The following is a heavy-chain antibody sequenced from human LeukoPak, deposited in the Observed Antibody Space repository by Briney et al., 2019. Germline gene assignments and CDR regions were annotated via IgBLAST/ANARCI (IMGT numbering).Heavy chain of an antibody. J-gene: IGHJ4*02. CDR1: GFTFSDYY. CDR2: ISSSGSTI. D-gene: IGHD3-10*01. CDR3: ARTYYYGSGSYYMNC. V-gene: IGHV3-11*04. Sequence: GGSLRLSCAASGFTFSDYYISWIRQAPGKGLEWVSYISSSGSTIYYADSVKGRFTISRDNAKNSLYLQMNSLRAEDTAVYYCARTYYYGSGSYYMNCWGQGTLVTVSS.